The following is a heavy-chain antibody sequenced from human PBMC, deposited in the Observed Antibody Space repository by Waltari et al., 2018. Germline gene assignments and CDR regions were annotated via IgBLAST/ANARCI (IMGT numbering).Heavy chain of an antibody. CDR1: GLTDGMYW. CDR3: ARGARRTTVTTGWWYFDL. J-gene: IGHJ2*01. Sequence: EVQLVESGGGLVQPGGSLRRSCAASGLTDGMYWTHRVRQAPGKGLVWVSRSNSDGSSTSYADSVKGRFTISKDNAKNTVYLQMNSLRAEDTAIYYCARGARRTTVTTGWWYFDLWGRGTLVTVSS. V-gene: IGHV3-74*01. CDR2: SNSDGSST. D-gene: IGHD4-17*01.